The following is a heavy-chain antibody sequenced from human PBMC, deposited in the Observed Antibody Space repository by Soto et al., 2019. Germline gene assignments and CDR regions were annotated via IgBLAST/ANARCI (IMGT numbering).Heavy chain of an antibody. CDR1: GFTFNNDG. D-gene: IGHD1-26*01. J-gene: IGHJ4*02. V-gene: IGHV3-33*01. CDR3: TRAAIRGELLDY. Sequence: GGSLRLSCAASGFTFNNDGMHWVRQAPGKGLEWVALIWHDGSNKGYADSVKGRFTISRDNSKNTLNLQMNSLRVEDTAVYYCTRAAIRGELLDYWGQGTQVTVSS. CDR2: IWHDGSNK.